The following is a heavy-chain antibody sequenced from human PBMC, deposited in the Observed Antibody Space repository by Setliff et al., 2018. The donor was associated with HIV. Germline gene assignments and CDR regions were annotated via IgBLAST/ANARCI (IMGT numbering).Heavy chain of an antibody. CDR2: ISPATDKT. V-gene: IGHV1-18*01. D-gene: IGHD3-10*01. CDR3: ARRGNYYASAFDY. J-gene: IGHJ4*02. CDR1: GYTFTSYG. Sequence: ASVKVSCKASGYTFTSYGISWVRQAPGQGLEWMGWISPATDKTNYAQKLQGRLTVTTDTSTSTAYMDLRSLRSDDTAVYYCARRGNYYASAFDYWGQGTLVTVSS.